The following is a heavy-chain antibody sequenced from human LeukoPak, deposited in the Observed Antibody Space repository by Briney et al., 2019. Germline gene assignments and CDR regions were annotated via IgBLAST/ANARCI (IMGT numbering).Heavy chain of an antibody. CDR1: GFTFSSYA. D-gene: IGHD3-10*01. CDR3: AREKYAYGSGSYYPLDY. J-gene: IGHJ4*02. V-gene: IGHV3-30-3*01. CDR2: ISHDGSDK. Sequence: PGGSLRLSCAASGFTFSSYAMHWVRQAPGKGLEWVTLISHDGSDKYYADSVKGRFTISRDNSKNTLYLQVNSLRAEDTVVYYCAREKYAYGSGSYYPLDYWGQGTLVTVSS.